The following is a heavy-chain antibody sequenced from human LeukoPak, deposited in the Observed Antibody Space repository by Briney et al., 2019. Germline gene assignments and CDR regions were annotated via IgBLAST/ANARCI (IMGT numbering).Heavy chain of an antibody. J-gene: IGHJ3*02. V-gene: IGHV3-21*01. CDR1: GFSFSSYN. CDR3: ARAYRDAFDI. CDR2: ISHSISYI. Sequence: GGSLRLSCAASGFSFSSYNMNWVRLTPGKGLEWVSSISHSISYIYYADSVKGRFTISRDNAKNSLYLQMNSLRAEDTAVYYCARAYRDAFDIWGQETMVTVSS.